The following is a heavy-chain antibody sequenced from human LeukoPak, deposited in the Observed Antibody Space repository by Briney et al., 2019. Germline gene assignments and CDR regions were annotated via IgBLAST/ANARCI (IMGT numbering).Heavy chain of an antibody. Sequence: GRSLRLSCAASGFTFSSYGMHWVRQAPGKGLEWVAVIWYDGSNKYYADSVKGRFTISRDNSKNTLYLQMNSLRAEDTAVYYCARGVGATRFDYWGQGTLVTVSS. CDR3: ARGVGATRFDY. D-gene: IGHD1-26*01. V-gene: IGHV3-33*01. CDR1: GFTFSSYG. J-gene: IGHJ4*02. CDR2: IWYDGSNK.